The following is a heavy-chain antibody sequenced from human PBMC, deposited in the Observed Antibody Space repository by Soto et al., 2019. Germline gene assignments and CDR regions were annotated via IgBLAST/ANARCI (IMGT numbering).Heavy chain of an antibody. Sequence: SETLSLTCGGYGGSFSGYYWSWIRQPPGKGLEWIGEINHSGSTNYNPSLKSRVTISVDTSKNQFSLKLSSVTAADTAVYYCARLEMATAYLGYWGQGTLVTVSS. CDR1: GGSFSGYY. CDR3: ARLEMATAYLGY. CDR2: INHSGST. D-gene: IGHD5-18*01. J-gene: IGHJ4*02. V-gene: IGHV4-34*01.